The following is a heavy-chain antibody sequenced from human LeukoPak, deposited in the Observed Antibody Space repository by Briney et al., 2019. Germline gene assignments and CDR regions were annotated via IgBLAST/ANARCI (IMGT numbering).Heavy chain of an antibody. D-gene: IGHD6-13*01. Sequence: SETLSLTCTVSGYSISSGYYWGWIRQPPGKGLEWIGSIYHSGSTYYNPSLKSRVTISVDTSKNQFSLKLSSVTAADTAVYYCARDGLDSSSWKRNWFDPWGQGTLVTVSS. CDR2: IYHSGST. CDR3: ARDGLDSSSWKRNWFDP. J-gene: IGHJ5*02. CDR1: GYSISSGYY. V-gene: IGHV4-38-2*02.